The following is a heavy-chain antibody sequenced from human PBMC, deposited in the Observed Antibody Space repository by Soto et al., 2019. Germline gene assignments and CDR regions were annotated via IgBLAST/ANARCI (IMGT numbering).Heavy chain of an antibody. J-gene: IGHJ4*02. CDR2: ISGSGGST. V-gene: IGHV3-23*01. Sequence: EVQLLESGGGLVQPGGSLRLSCAASGFTFSSYAMSWVRQAPGKGLEWVSAISGSGGSTYYADSVNGRFTISRDNSKNTLYLQMTSLRAADTAVYYCAKELLLWFGELLSTADYWGQGTLVTVSS. D-gene: IGHD3-10*01. CDR3: AKELLLWFGELLSTADY. CDR1: GFTFSSYA.